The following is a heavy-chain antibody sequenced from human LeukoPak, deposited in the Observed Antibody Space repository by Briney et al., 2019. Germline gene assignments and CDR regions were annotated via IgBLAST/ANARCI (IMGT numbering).Heavy chain of an antibody. V-gene: IGHV1-69*13. CDR3: ARLDSGEPGSPDY. Sequence: SVKVSCKASGGTFSSYAISWVRRAPGQGLEWMGGIIPIFGTANYAQKFQGRVTITADESTSTAYMELSSLRSEDTAVYYCARLDSGEPGSPDYWGQGTLVTVSS. CDR2: IIPIFGTA. D-gene: IGHD3-10*01. J-gene: IGHJ4*02. CDR1: GGTFSSYA.